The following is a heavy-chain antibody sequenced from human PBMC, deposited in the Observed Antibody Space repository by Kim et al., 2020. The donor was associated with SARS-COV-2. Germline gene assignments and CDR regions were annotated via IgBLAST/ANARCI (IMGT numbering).Heavy chain of an antibody. V-gene: IGHV3-30*18. CDR3: AKDKSIFMITFGGVTVGRDG. J-gene: IGHJ6*04. Sequence: GGSLRLSCAASGFTFNSFGMNWVRQAPGKGLEWVALITNDGSKKYYADSLKGRFTISRDSSKNTLYLQMNSLRAEDTAVYYCAKDKSIFMITFGGVTVGRDGWGEGTTPTVPS. D-gene: IGHD3-16*01. CDR2: ITNDGSKK. CDR1: GFTFNSFG.